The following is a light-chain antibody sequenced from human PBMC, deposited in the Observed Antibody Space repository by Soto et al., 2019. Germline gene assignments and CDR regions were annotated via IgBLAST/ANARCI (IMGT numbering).Light chain of an antibody. Sequence: EIVLTQSPGTLSLSPGERATLSCRASQSVSNNYLAWYQQKPGQAPRLLIYGASNRATGIPDRFSGSGSGTEFTLTISSLEPEDFAVYYCQQYDGSPITFGQGTRLEIK. V-gene: IGKV3-20*01. CDR1: QSVSNNY. CDR3: QQYDGSPIT. CDR2: GAS. J-gene: IGKJ5*01.